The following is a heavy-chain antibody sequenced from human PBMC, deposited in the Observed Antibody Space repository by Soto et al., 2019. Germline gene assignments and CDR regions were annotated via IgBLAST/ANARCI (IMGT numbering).Heavy chain of an antibody. CDR2: FDPEDGET. J-gene: IGHJ6*03. Sequence: GASVKVSCKVSGYTLTELSMHWVRQAPGKGLEWMGGFDPEDGETIYAQKFQGRVTMTEDTSTDTAYMELSSLRSENTAVYYCATRWSPDYYYYMDVWGKGTTVTVSS. CDR1: GYTLTELS. V-gene: IGHV1-24*01. D-gene: IGHD2-15*01. CDR3: ATRWSPDYYYYMDV.